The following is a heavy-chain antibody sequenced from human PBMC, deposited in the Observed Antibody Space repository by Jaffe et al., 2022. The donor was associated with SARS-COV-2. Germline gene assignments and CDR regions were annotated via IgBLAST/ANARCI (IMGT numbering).Heavy chain of an antibody. Sequence: QLQLQESGPGLVKPSETLSLTCTVSGGSISSSSYYWGWIRQPPGKGLEWIGSIYYSGSTYYNPSLKSRVTISVDTSKNQFSLKLSSVTAADTAVYYCARLFGLEMLHGWGQGTLVTVSS. CDR2: IYYSGST. CDR1: GGSISSSSYY. CDR3: ARLFGLEMLHG. V-gene: IGHV4-39*01. D-gene: IGHD2-8*01. J-gene: IGHJ4*02.